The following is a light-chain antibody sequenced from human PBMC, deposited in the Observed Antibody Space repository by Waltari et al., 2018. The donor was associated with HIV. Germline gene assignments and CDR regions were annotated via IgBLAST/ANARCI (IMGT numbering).Light chain of an antibody. CDR1: NSDIAGYNY. Sequence: QYALTQPPSASGSPGQSVTISCAGTNSDIAGYNYVSWSHQHPGKAPKLVISEVTKRPSGVPGRFSGTNAGTPASLTVSGLQAEDEADYYCSSYANKNGFYVVFGGGTRLTVL. J-gene: IGLJ2*01. V-gene: IGLV2-8*01. CDR2: EVT. CDR3: SSYANKNGFYVV.